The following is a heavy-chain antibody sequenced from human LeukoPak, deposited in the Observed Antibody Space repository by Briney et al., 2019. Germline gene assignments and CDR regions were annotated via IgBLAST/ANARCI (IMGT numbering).Heavy chain of an antibody. Sequence: SETLSLTCTVSGGSISSYYWSWIRQPPGKGLEWIGYIYYSGSTNYNPSLKSRVIISVDTSKNQFSLKLSSVTAADTAVYYCARDLSGADAFDIWGQGTMVTVSS. CDR1: GGSISSYY. D-gene: IGHD3-10*01. J-gene: IGHJ3*02. CDR3: ARDLSGADAFDI. V-gene: IGHV4-59*01. CDR2: IYYSGST.